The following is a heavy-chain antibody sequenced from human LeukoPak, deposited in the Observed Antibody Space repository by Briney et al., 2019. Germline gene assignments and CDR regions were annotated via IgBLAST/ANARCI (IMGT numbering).Heavy chain of an antibody. CDR2: ISGSGGST. CDR1: GFTFSSYA. V-gene: IGHV3-23*01. CDR3: ARGNNDYSIPGSYYYYGMDV. D-gene: IGHD4-11*01. Sequence: GGSLRLSCAASGFTFSSYAMSWVRQAPGKGLEWVSAISGSGGSTYYADSVKGRFTISRDNSKNTLYLQMNSLRAEDTAVYYCARGNNDYSIPGSYYYYGMDVWGQGTTVTVSS. J-gene: IGHJ6*02.